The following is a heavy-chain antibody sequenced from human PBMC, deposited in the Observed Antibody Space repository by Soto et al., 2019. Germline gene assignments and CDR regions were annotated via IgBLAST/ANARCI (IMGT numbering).Heavy chain of an antibody. CDR1: GYSISSGYY. D-gene: IGHD3-22*01. J-gene: IGHJ4*02. Sequence: PSETLSLTCAVSGYSISSGYYWGWIRQPPGKGLEWTGYIYYSGSTNYNPSLKSRVTISVDTSKNQFSLKLSSVTAADTAVYYCARGGYYDSSGPNDYWGQGTLVTVSS. CDR3: ARGGYYDSSGPNDY. CDR2: IYYSGST. V-gene: IGHV4-61*01.